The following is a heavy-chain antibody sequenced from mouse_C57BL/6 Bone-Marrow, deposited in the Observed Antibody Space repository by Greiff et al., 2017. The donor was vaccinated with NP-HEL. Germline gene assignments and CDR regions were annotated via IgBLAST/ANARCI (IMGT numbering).Heavy chain of an antibody. CDR2: IYPGDGDT. Sequence: VQLQQSGPELVKPGASVKISCKASGYAFSSSWMNWVKQRPGKGLEWIGRIYPGDGDTNYNGKFKGKATLTADKSSSTAYMQLSRLTSEDSAVYFCSRRGPYYGSSYEDYWGQGTTLTVSS. D-gene: IGHD1-1*01. V-gene: IGHV1-82*01. CDR3: SRRGPYYGSSYEDY. CDR1: GYAFSSSW. J-gene: IGHJ2*01.